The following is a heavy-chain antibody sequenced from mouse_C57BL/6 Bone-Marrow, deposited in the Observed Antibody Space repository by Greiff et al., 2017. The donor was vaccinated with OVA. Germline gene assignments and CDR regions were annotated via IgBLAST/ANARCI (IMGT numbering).Heavy chain of an antibody. J-gene: IGHJ3*01. D-gene: IGHD1-1*01. CDR2: IHPNSGST. CDR3: SYYYGSFFAY. V-gene: IGHV1-64*01. Sequence: VQLQQPGAELVKPGASVKLSCKASGYTFTSYWMHWVKQRPGQGLEWIGMIHPNSGSTNYNEKFKSKATLTVDKSSSTAYMQLSSLTSEDSAVYYCSYYYGSFFAYWGQGTLVTVSA. CDR1: GYTFTSYW.